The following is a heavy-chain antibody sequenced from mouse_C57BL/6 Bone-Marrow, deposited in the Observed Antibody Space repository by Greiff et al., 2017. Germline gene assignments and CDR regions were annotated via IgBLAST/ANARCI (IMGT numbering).Heavy chain of an antibody. D-gene: IGHD4-1*01. Sequence: VQLQQPGAELVMPGASVKLSCKASGYTFTSYWMHWVKQRPGQGLEWIGEIDPSDSYTNYNQKFKGKSTFTVDKSSSTAYMQLSSLTSEDSAVYYCARSADWAAWFAYWGQGTLVTVSA. CDR1: GYTFTSYW. V-gene: IGHV1-69*01. J-gene: IGHJ3*01. CDR3: ARSADWAAWFAY. CDR2: IDPSDSYT.